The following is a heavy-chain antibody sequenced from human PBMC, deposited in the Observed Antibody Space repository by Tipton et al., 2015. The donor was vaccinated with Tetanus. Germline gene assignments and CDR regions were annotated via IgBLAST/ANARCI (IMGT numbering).Heavy chain of an antibody. CDR1: GDSMTDFY. J-gene: IGHJ4*02. CDR3: ARIHDFLSGHFDF. Sequence: TLSLTCNVSGDSMTDFYWSWIRQPPGKGLEWIAYIFYSGRTQYNPSLKSRATISVDTAKNQFSLQLASVTASDTAIYYCARIHDFLSGHFDFWGQGTLVTVSS. CDR2: IFYSGRT. V-gene: IGHV4-59*01. D-gene: IGHD3-3*01.